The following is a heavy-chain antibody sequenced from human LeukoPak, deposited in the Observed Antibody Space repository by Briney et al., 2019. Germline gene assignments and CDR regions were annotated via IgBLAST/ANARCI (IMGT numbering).Heavy chain of an antibody. V-gene: IGHV1-46*01. Sequence: ASVKVSCKASGYTFTGYYMHWVRQAPEQGLEWMGMINPSDGSTNYAQNFQGRVIMTRDSSTSTVYMELSSLRSEDTAVYYCARDPVAGTSWTYYFFGLDGWGQGTTVTVSS. J-gene: IGHJ6*02. CDR1: GYTFTGYY. CDR3: ARDPVAGTSWTYYFFGLDG. D-gene: IGHD6-19*01. CDR2: INPSDGST.